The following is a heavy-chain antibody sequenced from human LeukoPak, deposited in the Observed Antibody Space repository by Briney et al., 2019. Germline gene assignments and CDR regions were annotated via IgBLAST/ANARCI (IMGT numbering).Heavy chain of an antibody. J-gene: IGHJ4*02. V-gene: IGHV4-39*01. Sequence: SETLSLTCTVSGGSISSSSYYWGWIRQPPGKGLEWIGSIYYSGSTNHNPSLKSRVTIYVDTSRNQFSLKLSSVTGADTAVYYWARQGYCSSTSCYNRDFFDYWGQGTLVTVSS. CDR3: ARQGYCSSTSCYNRDFFDY. CDR2: IYYSGST. D-gene: IGHD2-2*01. CDR1: GGSISSSSYY.